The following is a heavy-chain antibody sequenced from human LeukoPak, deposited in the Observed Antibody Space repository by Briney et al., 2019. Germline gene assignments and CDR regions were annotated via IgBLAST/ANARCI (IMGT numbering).Heavy chain of an antibody. CDR2: ISSGGTTI. CDR1: GFTFRSYE. J-gene: IGHJ4*02. V-gene: IGHV3-48*03. CDR3: AGGPQYGGSFAY. D-gene: IGHD1-26*01. Sequence: GGSLRLSCEASGFTFRSYEMAWVRQAPGTGLEWISYISSGGTTIKYADSVKGRFTISRDDARSSVYLQMNSLRAEDTAVYYCAGGPQYGGSFAYWGQGTLVTVSS.